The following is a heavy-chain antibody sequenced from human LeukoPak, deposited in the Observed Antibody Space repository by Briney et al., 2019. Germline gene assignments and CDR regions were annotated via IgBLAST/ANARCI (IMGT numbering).Heavy chain of an antibody. Sequence: GGSLRLSCAASGLTVSSNYMNWVRQAPGKGLEWVSVIYSGGTTYYADSVRGRFTISRDNSKNTLYLQMNSLRAEDTAVYYCAREGGNYYYGMDVWGQGTTVTVSS. D-gene: IGHD1-1*01. CDR1: GLTVSSNY. V-gene: IGHV3-53*01. CDR2: IYSGGTT. J-gene: IGHJ6*02. CDR3: AREGGNYYYGMDV.